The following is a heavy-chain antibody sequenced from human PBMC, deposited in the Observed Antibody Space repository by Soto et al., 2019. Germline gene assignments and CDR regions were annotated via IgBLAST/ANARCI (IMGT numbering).Heavy chain of an antibody. CDR3: AIPVTLVRGVTLDY. Sequence: QVLLVESGGGVVRPGGSLRLSCAASGFTFSSYGLHWVRQAPGKGLEWVAVISYDGSKRFYGDSVKGRFTISRDNSTNILYLQINSLRAEDTAVYYCAIPVTLVRGVTLDYWGQGTLVTVSS. CDR1: GFTFSSYG. V-gene: IGHV3-30*03. D-gene: IGHD3-10*01. CDR2: ISYDGSKR. J-gene: IGHJ4*02.